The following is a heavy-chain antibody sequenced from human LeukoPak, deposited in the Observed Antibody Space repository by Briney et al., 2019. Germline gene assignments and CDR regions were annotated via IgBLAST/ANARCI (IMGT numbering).Heavy chain of an antibody. J-gene: IGHJ6*02. CDR1: GFTFSSYA. CDR2: ISGRGGGT. CDR3: AKGMAAAGTNSFYFGMDV. Sequence: GGSLRLSCAASGFTFSSYAMTCVRQAPGRGLEWVSAISGRGGGTYYADSVKGRFPISRDNSKNTLYLQMNSVRAEDTAIYSCAKGMAAAGTNSFYFGMDVWGQGTTVTVSS. D-gene: IGHD6-13*01. V-gene: IGHV3-23*01.